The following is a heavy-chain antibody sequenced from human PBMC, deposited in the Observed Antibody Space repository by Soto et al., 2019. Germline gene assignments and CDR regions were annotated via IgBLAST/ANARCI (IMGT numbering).Heavy chain of an antibody. V-gene: IGHV3-23*01. CDR2: SSGSGDST. D-gene: IGHD6-13*01. CDR1: GFTFSSYA. J-gene: IGHJ6*02. Sequence: EVQLLESGGGLVQPGGSLRLSCAASGFTFSSYAMSWVRQAPGKGLEWVSVSSGSGDSTYYADSVRGRFTISRDNSKNTLYLHMNSLRAEDTAVYYCAKDRDGAAAGPTKFYGMDVWGQGTTVTVSS. CDR3: AKDRDGAAAGPTKFYGMDV.